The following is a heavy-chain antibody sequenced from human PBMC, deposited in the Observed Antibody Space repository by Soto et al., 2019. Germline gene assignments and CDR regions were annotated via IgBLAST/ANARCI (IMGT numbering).Heavy chain of an antibody. CDR2: ISGSGGST. V-gene: IGHV3-23*01. J-gene: IGHJ4*02. CDR3: ASSHRPYYYGSGSNFDY. D-gene: IGHD3-10*01. Sequence: GGSLRLSCAASGFTFSSYAMSWVRQAPGKGLEWVSAISGSGGSTYYADSVKGRFTISRDNSKNTLYLQMNSLRAEDTAVYYCASSHRPYYYGSGSNFDYWGQGTLVTVSS. CDR1: GFTFSSYA.